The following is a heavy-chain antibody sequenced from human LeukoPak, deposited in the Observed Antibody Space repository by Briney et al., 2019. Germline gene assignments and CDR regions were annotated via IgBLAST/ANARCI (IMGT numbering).Heavy chain of an antibody. V-gene: IGHV3-23*01. J-gene: IGHJ3*02. D-gene: IGHD6-13*01. CDR1: GFTFTNFA. CDR3: ARDPIFIAAAADAFDI. CDR2: PVGIGPDT. Sequence: GGSLRLSCAASGFTFTNFAMTWVRQAPGKGLEWVAAPVGIGPDTYHADSVKGRFTTSRDNSKNILYLQMNSLRAEDTAVYYCARDPIFIAAAADAFDIWGQGTMVTVSS.